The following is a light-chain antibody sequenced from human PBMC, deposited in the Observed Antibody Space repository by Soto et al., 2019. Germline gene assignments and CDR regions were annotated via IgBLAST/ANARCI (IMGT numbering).Light chain of an antibody. J-gene: IGKJ1*01. CDR3: HQYNTSPCT. CDR2: GTS. V-gene: IGKV3-20*01. CDR1: QSVSSNY. Sequence: EIVLTQSPGTLSLSPGERATLSCRGIQSVSSNYLAWYQQKPGQAPRLLIYGTSSRATGVPDRFSGSGSGTDFTLTISRLEPEDFAVYYCHQYNTSPCTFGQGTKVDIK.